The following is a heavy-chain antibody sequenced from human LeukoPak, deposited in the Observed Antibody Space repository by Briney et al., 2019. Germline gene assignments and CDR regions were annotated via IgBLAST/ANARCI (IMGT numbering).Heavy chain of an antibody. CDR1: GGTFSSYA. CDR3: ARFYSSSRNLDY. D-gene: IGHD6-6*01. J-gene: IGHJ4*02. CDR2: IIPILGIA. V-gene: IGHV1-69*04. Sequence: GASVTASCKASGGTFSSYAISWVRQAPGQGLEWMGRIIPILGIANYAQKFQGRVTITADKSTSTAYMELSSLRSEDTAVYYCARFYSSSRNLDYWGQGTLVTVSS.